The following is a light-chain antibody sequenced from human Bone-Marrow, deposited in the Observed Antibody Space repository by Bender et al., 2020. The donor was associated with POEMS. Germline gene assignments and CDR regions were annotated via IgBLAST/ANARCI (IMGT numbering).Light chain of an antibody. V-gene: IGLV2-14*01. Sequence: QSALTQPRSVSGSPGQSVTISCTGSHSDVGAYNFVSWYQQHPGKAPKLIISDVSNRPSGVSNRFSGSKSGNTASLTISGLQAEDEGDYYCSSYTTRSTRVFGGGTKLTVL. CDR2: DVS. J-gene: IGLJ3*02. CDR1: HSDVGAYNF. CDR3: SSYTTRSTRV.